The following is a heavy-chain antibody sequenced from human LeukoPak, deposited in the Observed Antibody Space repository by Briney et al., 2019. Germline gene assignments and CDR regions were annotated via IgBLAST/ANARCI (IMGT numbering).Heavy chain of an antibody. CDR3: ARGWGNGYDLGGGDY. Sequence: PSETLSLTCTVSGGSISSYYWGWIRQPPGKGLEWIGYIYYSGSTNYNPSLKSRVTISVDTSKNQFSLKLSSVTAADTAVYYCARGWGNGYDLGGGDYWGQGTLVTVSS. V-gene: IGHV4-59*01. CDR2: IYYSGST. CDR1: GGSISSYY. D-gene: IGHD5-12*01. J-gene: IGHJ4*02.